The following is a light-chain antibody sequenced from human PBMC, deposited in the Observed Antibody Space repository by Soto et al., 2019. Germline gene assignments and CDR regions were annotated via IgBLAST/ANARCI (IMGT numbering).Light chain of an antibody. CDR2: GIS. Sequence: EIVLTQSPGTLSLSPGERATLSCRASQSVSSSYLAWYQQHPGQPPRLLIYGISTRATGIPARFSGSGSGTEFSLTISSLQSEDFAVYYCQQYSKWPITFGQGTKVDIK. CDR3: QQYSKWPIT. J-gene: IGKJ1*01. V-gene: IGKV3-15*01. CDR1: QSVSSSY.